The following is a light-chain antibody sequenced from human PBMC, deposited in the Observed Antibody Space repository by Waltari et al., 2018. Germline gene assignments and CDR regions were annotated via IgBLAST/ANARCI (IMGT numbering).Light chain of an antibody. Sequence: EIVLTQSPATLSLSPGERATLSCRASQSVSSYLAWFQQKPGRAPRLLFYDASNRATGVPARFSGSGSGTDFTLTISSLEPEDFAVYYCQQRGNWPRTFGQGTKVEIK. CDR1: QSVSSY. J-gene: IGKJ1*01. CDR2: DAS. CDR3: QQRGNWPRT. V-gene: IGKV3-11*01.